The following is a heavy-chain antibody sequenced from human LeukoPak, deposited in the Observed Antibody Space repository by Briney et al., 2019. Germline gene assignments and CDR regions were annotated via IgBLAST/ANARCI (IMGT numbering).Heavy chain of an antibody. CDR1: GYTFTSYG. Sequence: ASVKVSCKASGYTFTSYGISWLRQAPGQGLEWMGWISAYNGNTNYAQKLQGRVTMTTDTSTSTAYMELRSLRSDDTAVYYCARSGPSRYYDSSGYSDYWGQGTLVTVSS. CDR2: ISAYNGNT. J-gene: IGHJ4*02. V-gene: IGHV1-18*01. CDR3: ARSGPSRYYDSSGYSDY. D-gene: IGHD3-22*01.